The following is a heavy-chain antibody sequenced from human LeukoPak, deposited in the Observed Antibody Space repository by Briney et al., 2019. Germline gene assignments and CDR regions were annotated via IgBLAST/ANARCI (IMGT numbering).Heavy chain of an antibody. J-gene: IGHJ4*02. CDR3: GKDDSGGYFPDF. Sequence: PGGSLRLSCAASGFTFSSSAMTWVRQAPGKGLEWVSAIGADADSAYYADSVKGRFTISRDDSKNTLYLQMNSLRAEDTALYYCGKDDSGGYFPDFWGRGTLVTVSS. V-gene: IGHV3-23*01. D-gene: IGHD3-22*01. CDR2: IGADADSA. CDR1: GFTFSSSA.